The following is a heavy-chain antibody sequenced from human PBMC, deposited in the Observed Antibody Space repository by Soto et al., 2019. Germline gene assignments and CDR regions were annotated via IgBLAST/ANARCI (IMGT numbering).Heavy chain of an antibody. Sequence: SDTLSLTCTVSGGSVNRGVYYWNWIRQHPGKDLEWIGYIYYDGSTYDNPSLQTRINISADTSKNQFSLKLTSVTAADTAVHYSERSSHWANPLDFWGQGALVTVSS. V-gene: IGHV4-31*03. CDR1: GGSVNRGVYY. J-gene: IGHJ4*02. CDR2: IYYDGST. CDR3: ERSSHWANPLDF. D-gene: IGHD7-27*01.